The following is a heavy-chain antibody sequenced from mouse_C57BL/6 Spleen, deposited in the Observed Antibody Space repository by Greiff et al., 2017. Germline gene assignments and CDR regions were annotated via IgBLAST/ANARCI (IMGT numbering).Heavy chain of an antibody. CDR2: INPSSGYT. CDR3: ASNWDSYFDV. CDR1: GYTFTSYW. D-gene: IGHD4-1*01. V-gene: IGHV1-7*01. Sequence: QVQLKESGAELAKPGASVKLSCKASGYTFTSYWMHWVKQRPGQGLEWIGYINPSSGYTKYNQKFKDKATLTADKSSSTAYMQLSSLTYEDSAVYYCASNWDSYFDVWGTGTTVTVSS. J-gene: IGHJ1*03.